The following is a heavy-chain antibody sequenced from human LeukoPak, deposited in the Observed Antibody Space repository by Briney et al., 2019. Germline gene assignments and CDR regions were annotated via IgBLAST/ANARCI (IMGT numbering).Heavy chain of an antibody. J-gene: IGHJ4*02. CDR2: IYSGGST. Sequence: GGSLRLSCAASGFTFSSYAMTWVRQAPGRGLEWVSVIYSGGSTYYADSVRGRFTISRDTSKKTLYLQMNSLRTEDTAVYYCARWFFKQKGLDYWGQGTLVTVSS. CDR1: GFTFSSYA. D-gene: IGHD3-10*01. V-gene: IGHV3-66*01. CDR3: ARWFFKQKGLDY.